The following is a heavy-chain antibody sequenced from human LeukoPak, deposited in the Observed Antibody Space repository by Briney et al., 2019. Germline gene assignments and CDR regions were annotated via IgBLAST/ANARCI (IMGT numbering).Heavy chain of an antibody. CDR3: ARGALRYFERLRDLDY. J-gene: IGHJ4*02. CDR1: GYTFTSYD. V-gene: IGHV1-8*01. CDR2: MNPNSGNT. Sequence: ASVKVSCKASGYTFTSYDINWVRQATGQGLEWMGWMNPNSGNTGYAQKFQGRVTMTRNTSISTAYMELSSLRSEDTAVYYCARGALRYFERLRDLDYWGQGTLVTVSS. D-gene: IGHD3-9*01.